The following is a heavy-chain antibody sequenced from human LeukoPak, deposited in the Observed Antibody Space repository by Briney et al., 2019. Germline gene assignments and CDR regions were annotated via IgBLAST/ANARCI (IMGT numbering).Heavy chain of an antibody. Sequence: GGSLRLSCAASGFTFSDYYMSWIRQAPGKGLEWVSYISSSGSTIYYADSVKGRFTISRDNAKNSLYLQMNSLRAEGTAVYYCARDSPPSIFTTGTRNYFDYSGQGTLVTVYS. CDR1: GFTFSDYY. J-gene: IGHJ4*02. CDR3: ARDSPPSIFTTGTRNYFDY. V-gene: IGHV3-11*01. CDR2: ISSSGSTI. D-gene: IGHD1-1*01.